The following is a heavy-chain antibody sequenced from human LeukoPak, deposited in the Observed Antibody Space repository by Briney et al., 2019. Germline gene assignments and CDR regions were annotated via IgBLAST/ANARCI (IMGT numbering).Heavy chain of an antibody. CDR1: GGSISPYY. V-gene: IGHV4-59*08. CDR2: IYYGGST. Sequence: PETLSLTCIVSGGSISPYYWSWIRQPPGSGLEWIAYIYYGGSTSYNPSLKSRVAISVDTSNNEVSLKLSSVTAADTAVYYWARHEFWGGGSCCGDYGGRGPLVTVPS. J-gene: IGHJ4*02. D-gene: IGHD2-15*01. CDR3: ARHEFWGGGSCCGDY.